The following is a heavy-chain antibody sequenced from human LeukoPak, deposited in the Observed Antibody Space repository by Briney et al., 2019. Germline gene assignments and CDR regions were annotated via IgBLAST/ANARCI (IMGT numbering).Heavy chain of an antibody. CDR3: ARGGWFGELLRPFDY. Sequence: PGGSLRFSCAASGFTFSNYDMHWVRQATGKGLEWVSAIGTAGDTYYSGSVKGRFTISRENAKNSLYLQMNSLKAGDTAVYYCARGGWFGELLRPFDYWGQGSLVTVSS. V-gene: IGHV3-13*01. D-gene: IGHD3-10*01. CDR1: GFTFSNYD. J-gene: IGHJ4*02. CDR2: IGTAGDT.